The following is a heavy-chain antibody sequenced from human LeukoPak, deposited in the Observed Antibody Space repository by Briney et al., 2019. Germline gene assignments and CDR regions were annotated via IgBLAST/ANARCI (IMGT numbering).Heavy chain of an antibody. J-gene: IGHJ5*02. V-gene: IGHV3-48*03. CDR1: VFTFSSYE. D-gene: IGHD6-19*01. Sequence: GGSLRLSCAASVFTFSSYEMNGVRQAPGKGLEWVSYISSSGSTKDYADSVKGRFTISRDNAKNSLYLQMNSLRAEDTGVYYCARELERSGFDPWGQGTLVTVSS. CDR3: ARELERSGFDP. CDR2: ISSSGSTK.